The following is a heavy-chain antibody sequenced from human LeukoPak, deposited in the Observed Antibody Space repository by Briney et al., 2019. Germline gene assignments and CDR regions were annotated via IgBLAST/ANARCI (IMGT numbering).Heavy chain of an antibody. CDR3: AIGGECSGTYFGH. CDR2: VSANGATT. CDR1: GFSFDRYE. V-gene: IGHV3-48*03. D-gene: IGHD1-26*01. Sequence: GGSLRLSCAASGFSFDRYEMNWVRRAPGRGLEWISYVSANGATTYYAESVRGRFSISRDNAKTSLSLQMNSLRVEDTAVYYCAIGGECSGTYFGHWGQGTLVTVFS. J-gene: IGHJ1*01.